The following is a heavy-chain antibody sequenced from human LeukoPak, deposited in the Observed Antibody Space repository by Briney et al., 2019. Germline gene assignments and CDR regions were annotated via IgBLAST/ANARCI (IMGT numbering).Heavy chain of an antibody. CDR3: ARQGGSSSPYYYYYMDV. V-gene: IGHV4-38-2*01. CDR1: GYSISSGYY. J-gene: IGHJ6*03. Sequence: SETLSLTCAVSGYSISSGYYWGWFRQPPGKGLEWTGCMYHSGSTYYNPSLKSRVTISVGTSKNQFSLKLSSVTAADTAVYYCARQGGSSSPYYYYYMDVWGKGTTVTVSS. CDR2: MYHSGST. D-gene: IGHD6-13*01.